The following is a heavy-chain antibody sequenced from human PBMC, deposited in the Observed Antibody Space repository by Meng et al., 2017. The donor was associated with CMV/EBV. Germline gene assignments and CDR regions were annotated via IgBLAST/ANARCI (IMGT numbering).Heavy chain of an antibody. CDR1: GGSFSGYY. J-gene: IGHJ6*02. D-gene: IGHD1-7*01. CDR3: ARGRLTGTTVRGYYYYGMDV. V-gene: IGHV4-34*01. Sequence: GSLRLSCAVYGGSFSGYYWSWIRQPPGKGLEWIGEINHSGSTNYNPSLKSRVTISVDTSKNQFSLKLSSVTAADTAVHYCARGRLTGTTVRGYYYYGMDVWGQGTTVTVSS. CDR2: INHSGST.